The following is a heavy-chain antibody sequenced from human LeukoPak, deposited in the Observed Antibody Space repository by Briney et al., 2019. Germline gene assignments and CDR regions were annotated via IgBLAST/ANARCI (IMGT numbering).Heavy chain of an antibody. CDR2: ISSVSTYI. CDR3: ARLSGNFGSYYFDY. V-gene: IGHV3-21*01. D-gene: IGHD1-26*01. CDR1: GFTFSIFS. Sequence: GGSLRLSCAASGFTFSIFSINWVRQAPGKGLEWVSSISSVSTYIYYADSVKGRFTISRDNAKNSLYLQMNSLRAEDTAVYYCARLSGNFGSYYFDYWGQGTLVTVSS. J-gene: IGHJ4*02.